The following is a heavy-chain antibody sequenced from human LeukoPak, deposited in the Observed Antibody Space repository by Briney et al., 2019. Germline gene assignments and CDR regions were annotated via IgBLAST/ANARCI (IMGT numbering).Heavy chain of an antibody. CDR1: GYTFTGYY. V-gene: IGHV1-2*02. CDR3: ASTHPYCSSTSCYPDNWFDP. J-gene: IGHJ5*02. Sequence: ASVKVSCKASGYTFTGYYMHWVRQAPGQGLEWMGWINPNSGGTNYAQRSQGRVTMTRDTSISTAYMELSRLRSDDTAVYYCASTHPYCSSTSCYPDNWFDPWGQGTLVTVSS. CDR2: INPNSGGT. D-gene: IGHD2-2*01.